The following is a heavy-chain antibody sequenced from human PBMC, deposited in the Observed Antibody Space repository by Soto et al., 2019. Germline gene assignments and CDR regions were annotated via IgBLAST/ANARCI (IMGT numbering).Heavy chain of an antibody. CDR3: ARGHPGFFPLPYYYYYGMDV. D-gene: IGHD3-3*01. CDR2: INHSGST. CDR1: GGSFSGYY. Sequence: SETLSLTCAVYGGSFSGYYWSRIRQPPGKGLEWIGEINHSGSTNYNPSLKSRVTISVDTSKNQFSLKLSSVTAADTAVYYCARGHPGFFPLPYYYYYGMDVWGQGTTVTVSS. J-gene: IGHJ6*02. V-gene: IGHV4-34*01.